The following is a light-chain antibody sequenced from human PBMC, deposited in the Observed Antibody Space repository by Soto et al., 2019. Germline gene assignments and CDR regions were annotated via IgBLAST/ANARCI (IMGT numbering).Light chain of an antibody. CDR1: QIISTY. CDR3: QQSYSTPWT. CDR2: AAS. J-gene: IGKJ1*01. V-gene: IGKV1-39*01. Sequence: DIQMTQSPSSLSASVGDRLTIACRASQIISTYLNWYRQKPGKAPELLIYAASSLQSGVPSRFSGSGSGTVFTLPISSLQPEDFATYYCQQSYSTPWTFGQGTKVEIK.